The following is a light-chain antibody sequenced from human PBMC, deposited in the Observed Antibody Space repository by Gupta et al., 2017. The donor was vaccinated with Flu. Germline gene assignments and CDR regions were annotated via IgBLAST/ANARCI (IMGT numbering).Light chain of an antibody. CDR3: SSYTSGSTLYV. CDR1: SSEVGGYNY. Sequence: QSALTQPASVSGSPGQSTTITCTGTSSEVGGYNYVSWYQQHPGKAPKVIIYVVSDRPSGVSSRFSGSKSGTTASLTISGLQAEDEADYYCSSYTSGSTLYVFGTGTKVTVL. CDR2: VVS. J-gene: IGLJ1*01. V-gene: IGLV2-14*01.